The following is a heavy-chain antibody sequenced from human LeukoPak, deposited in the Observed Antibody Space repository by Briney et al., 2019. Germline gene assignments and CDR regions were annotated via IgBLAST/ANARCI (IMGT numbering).Heavy chain of an antibody. V-gene: IGHV3-30*02. CDR1: GFTFSSYA. CDR3: AKDTTTVTGHAFDI. CDR2: IRYDGSNK. Sequence: GGSLRLSCAASGFTFSSYAMSWVRQAPGKGLEWVSFIRYDGSNKYYADSVKGRFTISRDNSKNTLYLQMNRLRAEDTAVYYCAKDTTTVTGHAFDIWGQGTMVTVSS. J-gene: IGHJ3*02. D-gene: IGHD4-17*01.